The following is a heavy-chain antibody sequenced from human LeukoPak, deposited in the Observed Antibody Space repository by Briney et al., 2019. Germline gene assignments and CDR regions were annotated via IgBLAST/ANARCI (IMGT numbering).Heavy chain of an antibody. CDR3: ARRRVAAAFDY. D-gene: IGHD2-15*01. V-gene: IGHV4-34*01. J-gene: IGHJ4*02. CDR2: INHSGST. Sequence: SETLSLTCIVSGYSITSGYYWSWIRQPPGKGLEWIGEINHSGSTNYNPSLKSRVTISVDTSKNQFSLKLSSVTAADTAVYYCARRRVAAAFDYWGQGTLVTVSS. CDR1: GYSITSGYY.